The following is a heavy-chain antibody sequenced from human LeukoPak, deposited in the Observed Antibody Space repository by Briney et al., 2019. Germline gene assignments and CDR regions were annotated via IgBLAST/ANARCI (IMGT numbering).Heavy chain of an antibody. V-gene: IGHV4-59*01. J-gene: IGHJ4*02. Sequence: SETLSLTCTVSGGSISSYYWTWIRQPPGKRLEWIGYIYNSVNTNSDPSLKSRVTISVDKSKNQFSLKLRSVTAADTAVYYCTRGLRAEYWGQGTLVTVSS. CDR3: TRGLRAEY. D-gene: IGHD4-17*01. CDR1: GGSISSYY. CDR2: IYNSVNT.